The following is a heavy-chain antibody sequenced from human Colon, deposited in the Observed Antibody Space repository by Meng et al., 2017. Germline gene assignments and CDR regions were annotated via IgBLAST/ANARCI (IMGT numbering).Heavy chain of an antibody. CDR2: IHHGGTT. Sequence: QAQLQVSGAGLVNPSGTLSLTCAVSGGSISRNYWWSWVRQSPKKGLEWIGEIHHGGTTNYNPSLKSRVTISVDTSNNQFSLKLSSVTAADTAVYYCARIDYGGNGIEKYFFDYWGQGTLVTVSS. CDR1: GGSISRNYW. CDR3: ARIDYGGNGIEKYFFDY. V-gene: IGHV4-4*02. J-gene: IGHJ4*02. D-gene: IGHD4-23*01.